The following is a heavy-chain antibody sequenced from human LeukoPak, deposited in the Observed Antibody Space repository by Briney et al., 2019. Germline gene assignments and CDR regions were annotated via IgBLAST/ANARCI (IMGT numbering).Heavy chain of an antibody. J-gene: IGHJ4*02. CDR2: IYTSGST. V-gene: IGHV4-61*02. D-gene: IGHD6-13*01. CDR1: GGSISSGSYY. CDR3: ARQNPYSSNDY. Sequence: SETLSLTCTVSGGSISSGSYYWSWIRQPAGKGLEWIGRIYTSGSTNYNPSLKSRVPISADTSKNQFSLKLSSVTAADTAMYYCARQNPYSSNDYWGQGTLVTVSS.